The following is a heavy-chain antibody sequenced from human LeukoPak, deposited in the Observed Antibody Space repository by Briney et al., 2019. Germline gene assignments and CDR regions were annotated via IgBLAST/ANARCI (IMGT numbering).Heavy chain of an antibody. CDR2: IYYSGST. CDR1: GGSISSYY. V-gene: IGHV4-59*01. J-gene: IGHJ3*02. CDR3: ARGYCSGGSCFHLDALDI. Sequence: SETLSLTCTVSGGSISSYYWSWIRQPPGKGLEWIGYIYYSGSTNYNPSLKSRVTISVDTSKNQFSLKLSSVTAADTAVYYCARGYCSGGSCFHLDALDIWGQGTMVTVSS. D-gene: IGHD2-15*01.